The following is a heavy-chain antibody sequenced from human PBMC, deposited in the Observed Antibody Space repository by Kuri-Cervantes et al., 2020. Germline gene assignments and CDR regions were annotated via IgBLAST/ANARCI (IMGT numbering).Heavy chain of an antibody. J-gene: IGHJ4*02. CDR3: ARRVEWRLGSWLDY. CDR2: ISSSGSTI. Sequence: GGSLRLSCAASGFTFSSYGMHWVRQAPGKGLEWVSYISSSGSTIYYADSVKGRFTISRDNAKNSLYLQMNSLRAEDTAVYYCARRVEWRLGSWLDYWGQGTLVTVSS. V-gene: IGHV3-48*04. D-gene: IGHD3-3*01. CDR1: GFTFSSYG.